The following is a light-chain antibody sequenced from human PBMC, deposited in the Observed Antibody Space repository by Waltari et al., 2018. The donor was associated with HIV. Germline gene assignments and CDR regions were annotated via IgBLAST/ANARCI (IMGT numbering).Light chain of an antibody. Sequence: DIQMTQSPSTLSASVGDRVTITCRASQSISSWLAWYQQKPGKAPKLLIYKASSLESGVPSRFSGSGSGTEFTLTISSLQPDDFATYYCQQYSSYLFGPGTKVD. CDR3: QQYSSYL. V-gene: IGKV1-5*03. CDR1: QSISSW. CDR2: KAS. J-gene: IGKJ3*01.